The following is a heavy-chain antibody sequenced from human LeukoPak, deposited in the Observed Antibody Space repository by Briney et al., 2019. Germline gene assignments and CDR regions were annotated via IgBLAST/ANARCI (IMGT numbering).Heavy chain of an antibody. CDR2: IIGDGDST. CDR3: AKDMTSSGWYGYDAFDI. V-gene: IGHV3-43*02. D-gene: IGHD6-19*01. Sequence: GGSLRLSCAASGFTFDDYAMHWVRQAPGKGLEWVSLIIGDGDSTYYADSVKGRFTISRDNSKNSLYLQMNSLRTEDTALYYCAKDMTSSGWYGYDAFDIWGQGTMVTVSS. J-gene: IGHJ3*02. CDR1: GFTFDDYA.